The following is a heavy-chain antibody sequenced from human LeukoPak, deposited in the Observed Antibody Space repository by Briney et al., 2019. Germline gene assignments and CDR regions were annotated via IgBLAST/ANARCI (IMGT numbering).Heavy chain of an antibody. Sequence: GGSLRLSCAASGFTFSSYWMSWVRQAPGKGLEWVANIKQDGSEKYYVDSVKGRFTISRDNAKNSLYLQMNSLRAEDTAVYYCAGGAKGRYFDYWGQGTLVTVSS. J-gene: IGHJ4*02. D-gene: IGHD2-21*01. V-gene: IGHV3-7*01. CDR2: IKQDGSEK. CDR3: AGGAKGRYFDY. CDR1: GFTFSSYW.